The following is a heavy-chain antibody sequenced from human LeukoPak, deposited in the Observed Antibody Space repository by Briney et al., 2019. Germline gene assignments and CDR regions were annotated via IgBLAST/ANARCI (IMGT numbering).Heavy chain of an antibody. Sequence: PSETLSLTCAVYGGSFSGYYRSWIRQPPGKGLEWIGEINHSGSTNYNPSLKSRVTISVDTSKNQFSLKLSSVTAADTAVYYCARGRPNWVYNWFDPWGQGTLVTVSS. J-gene: IGHJ5*02. D-gene: IGHD7-27*01. CDR1: GGSFSGYY. CDR3: ARGRPNWVYNWFDP. V-gene: IGHV4-34*01. CDR2: INHSGST.